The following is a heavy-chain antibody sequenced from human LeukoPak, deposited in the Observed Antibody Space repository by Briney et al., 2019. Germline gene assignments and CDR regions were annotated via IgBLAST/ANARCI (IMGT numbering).Heavy chain of an antibody. Sequence: SETLSLTCTVSGGSISSYYWSWIRQPPGKGLEWIGHLYYSGSTNYNPSLKSRVTISVDTSKNQFSLKLSSVTAADTAVYYCARASADYYGSGSTPFDYWGQGTLVTVSS. CDR1: GGSISSYY. CDR2: LYYSGST. CDR3: ARASADYYGSGSTPFDY. J-gene: IGHJ4*02. D-gene: IGHD3-10*01. V-gene: IGHV4-59*01.